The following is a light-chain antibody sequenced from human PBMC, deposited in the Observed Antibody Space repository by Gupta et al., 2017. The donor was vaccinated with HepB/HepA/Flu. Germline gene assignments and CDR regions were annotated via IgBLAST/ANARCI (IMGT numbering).Light chain of an antibody. CDR1: NSDIGAGFD. CDR2: PNN. CDR3: QSYGNSLNPWV. J-gene: IGLJ3*02. V-gene: IGLV1-40*01. Sequence: QSVLSPPPSVSRGPGLTVTISCTGSNSDIGAGFDLHWYQHLPGTAPKLLLYPNNNRPSGVPDRFSGSKSGTSASLAITGLQPGDEADYYCQSYGNSLNPWVFGTGTKLTVL.